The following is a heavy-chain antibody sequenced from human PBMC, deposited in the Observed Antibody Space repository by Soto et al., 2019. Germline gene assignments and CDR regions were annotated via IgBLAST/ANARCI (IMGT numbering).Heavy chain of an antibody. CDR3: ARESLGGSGSYLDYYYYYGMDV. V-gene: IGHV1-18*01. CDR1: GYTFTSYG. CDR2: ISAYNGNT. D-gene: IGHD3-10*01. J-gene: IGHJ6*02. Sequence: ASVKVSCKASGYTFTSYGISWVRQAPGQGLEWMGWISAYNGNTNYAQKLQGRVTMTTDTSTSTAYMELRSLRSDDTAVYYCARESLGGSGSYLDYYYYYGMDVWGQGTTVTVSS.